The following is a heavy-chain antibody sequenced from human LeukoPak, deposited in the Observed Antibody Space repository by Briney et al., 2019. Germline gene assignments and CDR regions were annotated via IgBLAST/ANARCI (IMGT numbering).Heavy chain of an antibody. CDR3: ARGRENESSGYPDAFDI. CDR2: INHSGST. Sequence: PSETLSLTCAVYGGSFSGYYWSWNRQPPGKGLEWIGEINHSGSTNYNPSLKSRVTISVDTSKNRFSLKLSSVTAADTAVYYCARGRENESSGYPDAFDIWGQGTMVTVSS. CDR1: GGSFSGYY. V-gene: IGHV4-34*01. D-gene: IGHD3-22*01. J-gene: IGHJ3*02.